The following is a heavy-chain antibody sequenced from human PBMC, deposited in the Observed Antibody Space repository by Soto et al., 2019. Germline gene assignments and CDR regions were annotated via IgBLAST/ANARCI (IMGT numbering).Heavy chain of an antibody. V-gene: IGHV3-13*01. D-gene: IGHD3-16*01. J-gene: IGHJ6*02. Sequence: PGGSLRLSCAASGFTFSSYDMHWVRKGTGKGLERVSGIGTSGHTYYPGSVKGRFAISRKNAKSSLYLEMNGQRAGDTAVYYCGRVPPRGGGVDVWGQGTTVTVSS. CDR2: IGTSGHT. CDR1: GFTFSSYD. CDR3: GRVPPRGGGVDV.